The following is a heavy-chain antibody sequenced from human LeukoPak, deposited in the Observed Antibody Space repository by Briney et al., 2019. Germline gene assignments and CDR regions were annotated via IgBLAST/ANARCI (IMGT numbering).Heavy chain of an antibody. CDR3: ARVRSGSSAGNYGMDV. Sequence: GGSLRLPCAASGFTFSSYWMHWVRQAPGKGLVWVSRINNDGSSTSYADSVKGRFTISRDNAKNTLYLQMNSLRAEDTAVYYCARVRSGSSAGNYGMDVWGQGTTVTVSS. CDR2: INNDGSST. V-gene: IGHV3-74*01. J-gene: IGHJ6*02. CDR1: GFTFSSYW. D-gene: IGHD1-26*01.